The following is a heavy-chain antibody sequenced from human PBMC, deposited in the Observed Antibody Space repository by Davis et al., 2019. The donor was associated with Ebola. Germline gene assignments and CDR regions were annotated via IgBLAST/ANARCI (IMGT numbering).Heavy chain of an antibody. CDR2: INHSGST. V-gene: IGHV4-34*01. Sequence: PGGSLRLSCAVYGGSFSGYYWSWIRQPPGKGLEWIGEINHSGSTNYNPSLKSRVTISVDTSKNQFSLKLSSVTAADTAVYYCARGNIVVVVAAGRWFDPWGQGTLVTVSS. J-gene: IGHJ5*02. D-gene: IGHD2-15*01. CDR3: ARGNIVVVVAAGRWFDP. CDR1: GGSFSGYY.